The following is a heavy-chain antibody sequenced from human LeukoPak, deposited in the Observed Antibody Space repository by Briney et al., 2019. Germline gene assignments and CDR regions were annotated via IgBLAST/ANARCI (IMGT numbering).Heavy chain of an antibody. CDR3: TGATTVAGSYFDY. D-gene: IGHD6-19*01. Sequence: SETLSLTCTVSGGSISSYYWSWIRQPPGKGLEWIGYIYYSGSTNHNPSLKSRVTISVDTSKNQFSLKLSSVTAADTAVYYCTGATTVAGSYFDYWGQGTLVTVSS. CDR1: GGSISSYY. CDR2: IYYSGST. J-gene: IGHJ4*02. V-gene: IGHV4-59*01.